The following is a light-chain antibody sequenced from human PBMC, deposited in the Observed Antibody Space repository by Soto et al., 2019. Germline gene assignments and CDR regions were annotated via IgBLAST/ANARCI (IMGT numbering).Light chain of an antibody. CDR2: LGS. J-gene: IGKJ2*01. CDR1: QSLLYENGYTY. CDR3: MQVLKPPST. V-gene: IGKV2-28*01. Sequence: DIVMTQSPLSLPVTPGEPASISCRSSQSLLYENGYTYFDWYVQKPGQPPQLLIFLGSNRPSGVRDRFSGSVSGTDFTLRISRVDTEDVGVYYCMQVLKPPSTFGQGTKLEIK.